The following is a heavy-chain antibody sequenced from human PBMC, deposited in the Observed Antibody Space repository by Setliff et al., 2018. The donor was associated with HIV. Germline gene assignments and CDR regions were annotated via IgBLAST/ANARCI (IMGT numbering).Heavy chain of an antibody. D-gene: IGHD1-7*01. CDR3: ARDRYTWNYGKNYMDV. CDR1: GGSFSGYY. CDR2: INHSGST. V-gene: IGHV4-34*01. Sequence: SGTLSLTCAVYGGSFSGYYWSWIRQPPGKGLEWIGEINHSGSTNYNPSLKSRVTISVDTSKNQFSLKLSSVTAADTAVYYCARDRYTWNYGKNYMDVWGKGTTVTVSS. J-gene: IGHJ6*03.